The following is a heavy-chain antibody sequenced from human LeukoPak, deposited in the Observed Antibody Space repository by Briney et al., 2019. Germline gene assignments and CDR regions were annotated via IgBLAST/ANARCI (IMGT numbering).Heavy chain of an antibody. Sequence: SETLSLTCTVSGDSISSSSNYWGWLRQPPGKGLEWLGSIYYSGKTYYNPSLKSRVTISVDPSKNQFSLKLSSVTAADTAVYYCARRRQDWNYYYYDMDVWGQGTTVTVSS. D-gene: IGHD2-21*01. J-gene: IGHJ6*02. CDR3: ARRRQDWNYYYYDMDV. CDR1: GDSISSSSNY. CDR2: IYYSGKT. V-gene: IGHV4-39*01.